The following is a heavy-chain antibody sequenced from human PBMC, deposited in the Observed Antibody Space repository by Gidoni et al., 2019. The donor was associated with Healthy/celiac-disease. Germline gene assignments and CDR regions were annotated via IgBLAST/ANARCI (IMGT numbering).Heavy chain of an antibody. CDR1: GGSIRSSSYY. D-gene: IGHD6-19*01. J-gene: IGHJ5*02. V-gene: IGHV4-39*01. Sequence: QLQLQESGPGLVKPSETLSLTCTVSGGSIRSSSYYWGWIRQPPGKGLEWIGSLYYSGSSYYNPSLKIRVTISVDTSKNQYSLKLSSVTAADTAVYYCAGGNPPGGYSRGWYEAARFDPWGQGTLVTVSS. CDR3: AGGNPPGGYSRGWYEAARFDP. CDR2: LYYSGSS.